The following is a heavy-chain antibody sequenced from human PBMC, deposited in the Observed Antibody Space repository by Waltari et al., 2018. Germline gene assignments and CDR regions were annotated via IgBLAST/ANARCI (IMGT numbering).Heavy chain of an antibody. D-gene: IGHD1-26*01. CDR3: ARTQWDSTSRRAFDI. Sequence: EVQLVESGGDLVQPGGSLRLSCAASGFTFSRYWMCWVRQAPGKGLEWVANIKEDGSEKYYVDSVKGRFTISRDNAKNSLYLQMNSLRAEDSAVYYCARTQWDSTSRRAFDIWGQGTVVTVSS. J-gene: IGHJ3*02. V-gene: IGHV3-7*01. CDR2: IKEDGSEK. CDR1: GFTFSRYW.